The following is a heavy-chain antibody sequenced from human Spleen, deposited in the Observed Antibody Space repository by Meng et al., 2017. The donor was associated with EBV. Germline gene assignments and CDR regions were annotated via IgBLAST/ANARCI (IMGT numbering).Heavy chain of an antibody. CDR3: ARDPYASGSYSDY. D-gene: IGHD3-10*01. CDR1: CGSSSIGLYY. V-gene: IGHV4-39*07. Sequence: QSRLLEHGTCLVNPLSTLAFLWTASCGSSSIGLYYWGWIRQPPGKGLEWIGTIYYTGNTYYSPSLKSRVTMSVDTSKNQFSLKLSSVIAADTAVYYCARDPYASGSYSDYWGQGTLVTVSS. CDR2: IYYTGNT. J-gene: IGHJ4*02.